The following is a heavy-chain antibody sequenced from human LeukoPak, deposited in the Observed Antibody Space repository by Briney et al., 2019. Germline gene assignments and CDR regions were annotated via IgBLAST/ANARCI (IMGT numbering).Heavy chain of an antibody. CDR2: ISAYNGNT. V-gene: IGHV1-18*01. Sequence: ASVKVSCKASGYTFTSYGFSWVRQAPGQGLEWMGWISAYNGNTNYAQKLQGRVTMTTDTSTNTAYMELRSLRSDDTAVYYCAREGLGELTLDYWGQGTLVTVSS. CDR1: GYTFTSYG. CDR3: AREGLGELTLDY. J-gene: IGHJ4*02. D-gene: IGHD3-16*01.